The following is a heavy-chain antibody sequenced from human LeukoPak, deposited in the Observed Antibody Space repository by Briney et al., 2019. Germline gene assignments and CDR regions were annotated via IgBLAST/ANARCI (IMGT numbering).Heavy chain of an antibody. Sequence: PGGSLRLSCAASGFTFSSYGMHWVRQAPGKGLEWVAVISYDGSNKYYADSVKGRFTIARDNSKNTLYLQMNSLRAEDTAVYYCAKPYSGYDGHAFDIWGQGTMVTVSS. J-gene: IGHJ3*02. CDR2: ISYDGSNK. D-gene: IGHD5-12*01. V-gene: IGHV3-30*18. CDR3: AKPYSGYDGHAFDI. CDR1: GFTFSSYG.